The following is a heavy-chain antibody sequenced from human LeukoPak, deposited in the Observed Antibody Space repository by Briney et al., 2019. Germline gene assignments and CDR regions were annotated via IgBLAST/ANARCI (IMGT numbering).Heavy chain of an antibody. CDR2: IYTSGST. V-gene: IGHV4-61*02. Sequence: SQTLSLTCTVSGGSISSGSYYWSWIRQPAGKGLEWIGRIYTSGSTNYNPSLKSRVTISLDTSKNQFSLKLSSVTAADTAVYYCAREAGGDDAFDIWGQGTMVTVSS. CDR3: AREAGGDDAFDI. J-gene: IGHJ3*02. D-gene: IGHD2-21*02. CDR1: GGSISSGSYY.